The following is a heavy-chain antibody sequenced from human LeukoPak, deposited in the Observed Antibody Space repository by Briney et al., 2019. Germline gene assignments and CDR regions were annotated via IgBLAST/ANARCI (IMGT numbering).Heavy chain of an antibody. CDR1: GYSFPKYW. CDR2: IFPGDSDT. J-gene: IGHJ4*02. CDR3: ATSESQTKFDY. D-gene: IGHD1/OR15-1a*01. Sequence: GESLKISCKGSGYSFPKYWIGWVRQMPGKGLEWMGIIFPGDSDTAYSPSFQGQVTISADKSINTAYLQWSSLKASDTAMYYCATSESQTKFDYWGQGTLVTVSS. V-gene: IGHV5-51*01.